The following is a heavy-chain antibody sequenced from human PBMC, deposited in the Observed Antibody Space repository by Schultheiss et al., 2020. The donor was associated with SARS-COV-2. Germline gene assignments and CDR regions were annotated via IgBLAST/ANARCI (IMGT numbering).Heavy chain of an antibody. Sequence: GGSLRLSCSASGFTFSSYAMHWVRQAPGKGLEYVSAISSNGGSTYYADSVKGRFTISRDNSKNTLYLQMNSLRAEDTAVYYCARVWSLGAALGDAFDIWGQGTMVTVSS. CDR1: GFTFSSYA. V-gene: IGHV3-64*04. CDR2: ISSNGGST. J-gene: IGHJ3*02. CDR3: ARVWSLGAALGDAFDI. D-gene: IGHD2-15*01.